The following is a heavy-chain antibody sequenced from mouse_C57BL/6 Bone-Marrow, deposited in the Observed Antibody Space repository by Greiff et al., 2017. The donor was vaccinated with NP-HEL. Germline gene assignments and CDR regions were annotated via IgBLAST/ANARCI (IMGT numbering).Heavy chain of an antibody. V-gene: IGHV1-81*01. CDR3: ARFYYYGSSYPLFDY. D-gene: IGHD1-1*01. J-gene: IGHJ2*01. CDR1: GYTFTSYG. Sequence: QVQLQQSGAELARPGASVKLSCKASGYTFTSYGISWVKQRTGQGLEWIGEIYPRSGNTYYNEKFKGKATLTADKSSSTAYMELRSLTSEDSAVYFCARFYYYGSSYPLFDYWGQGTTLTVSS. CDR2: IYPRSGNT.